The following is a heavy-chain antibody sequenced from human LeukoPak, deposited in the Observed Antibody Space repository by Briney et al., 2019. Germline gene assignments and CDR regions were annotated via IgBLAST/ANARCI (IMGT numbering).Heavy chain of an antibody. CDR1: GGSFSGYY. CDR2: INHSGST. J-gene: IGHJ4*02. V-gene: IGHV4-34*01. CDR3: ATLAQNY. Sequence: SETLSLTCAVYGGSFSGYYWSWIRQPPGKGLEWIGEINHSGSTNYNPSFKSRVTISVDTSKNQFSLKLSSVTAADTAVYYCATLAQNYWGQGTLVTVSS.